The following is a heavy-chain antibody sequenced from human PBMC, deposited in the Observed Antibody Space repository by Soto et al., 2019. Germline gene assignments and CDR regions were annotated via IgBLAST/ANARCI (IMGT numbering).Heavy chain of an antibody. CDR3: AMEDNYAPTTKQDV. D-gene: IGHD2-15*01. Sequence: QVKLVQSGDEVRKPGSSVKVSCKASGYIFVNYGIAWVRQAPGQGLEWMGWISPYSGNTHYANKVQGRLTMTTDTXXRTAYMDLGRRTSEDAAVYYCAMEDNYAPTTKQDVWGQGTTVSVS. J-gene: IGHJ6*02. CDR2: ISPYSGNT. V-gene: IGHV1-18*01. CDR1: GYIFVNYG.